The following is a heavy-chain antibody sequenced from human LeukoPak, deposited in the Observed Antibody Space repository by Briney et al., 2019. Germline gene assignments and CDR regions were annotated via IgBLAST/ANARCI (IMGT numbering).Heavy chain of an antibody. CDR3: AAGTSSGWYETDY. Sequence: GASVKVSCKASGGTFSSYAISWVRQAPGQGLEWMGGIIPIFGTANYAQKFQGRVTITADKSTSTAYMELSSLRSEDTAVYYCAAGTSSGWYETDYWGQGTLVTVSS. J-gene: IGHJ4*02. CDR2: IIPIFGTA. CDR1: GGTFSSYA. V-gene: IGHV1-69*06. D-gene: IGHD6-19*01.